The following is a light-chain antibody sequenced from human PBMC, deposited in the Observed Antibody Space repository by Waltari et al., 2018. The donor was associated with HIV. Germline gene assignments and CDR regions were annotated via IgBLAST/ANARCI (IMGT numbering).Light chain of an antibody. CDR3: ASHAGSKDV. V-gene: IGLV2-8*01. J-gene: IGLJ2*01. CDR2: DVT. Sequence: QSALSQPPSASASPGQSVTISCTGTSSDVGAYNSVSWFQQHPGKAPKHMIYDVTRRPSGVPDRFSGSKSGNTASLTVSGLQAEDEADYYCASHAGSKDVFGGGTRLTVL. CDR1: SSDVGAYNS.